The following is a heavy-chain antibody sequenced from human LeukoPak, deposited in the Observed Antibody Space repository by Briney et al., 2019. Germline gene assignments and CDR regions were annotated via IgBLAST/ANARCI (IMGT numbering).Heavy chain of an antibody. V-gene: IGHV1-2*02. J-gene: IGHJ4*02. CDR1: GYTFTTYG. CDR3: ARALRAARREGTSDY. Sequence: ASVKVSCKASGYTFTTYGISWVRQAPGQGLEWMGWINPNSGGTNYAQKFQGRVTMTRDTSISTAYMELSRLRSDDTAVYYCARALRAARREGTSDYWGQGTLVTVSS. CDR2: INPNSGGT. D-gene: IGHD6-6*01.